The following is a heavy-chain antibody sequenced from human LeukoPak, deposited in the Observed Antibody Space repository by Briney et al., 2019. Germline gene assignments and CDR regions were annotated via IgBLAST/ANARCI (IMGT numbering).Heavy chain of an antibody. Sequence: VASVKVSCKASGYTFTSYGISWVRQAPGQGLEWMGWISAYNGNTNYAQKLQGRVTMTTDTSTSTAYMELRSLRSDDTAVYYCARAPSTSWYKLAFDIWGQGTMVTVSS. J-gene: IGHJ3*02. CDR1: GYTFTSYG. D-gene: IGHD2-2*02. CDR2: ISAYNGNT. V-gene: IGHV1-18*01. CDR3: ARAPSTSWYKLAFDI.